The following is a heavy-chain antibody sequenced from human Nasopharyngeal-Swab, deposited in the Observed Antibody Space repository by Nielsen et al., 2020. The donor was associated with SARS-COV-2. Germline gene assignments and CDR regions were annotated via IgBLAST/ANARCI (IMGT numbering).Heavy chain of an antibody. Sequence: PGKGLEWVAVISYDGSNKYYADSVKGRFTISRDNSKNTLYLQMNSLRAEDTAVYYCARDHLYCSGGSCYRNYYGMDVWGQGTTVTVS. CDR2: ISYDGSNK. V-gene: IGHV3-30-3*01. CDR3: ARDHLYCSGGSCYRNYYGMDV. D-gene: IGHD2-15*01. J-gene: IGHJ6*02.